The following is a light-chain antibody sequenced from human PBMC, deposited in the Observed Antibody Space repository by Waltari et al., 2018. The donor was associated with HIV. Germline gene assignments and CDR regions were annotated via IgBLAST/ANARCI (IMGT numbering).Light chain of an antibody. J-gene: IGLJ3*02. CDR2: CVN. CDR1: SRYVNNYNY. Sequence: QSALTQPRSVSGSPGQSVTISCTGTSRYVNNYNYVSWYQHHPGEAPKLVIFCVNKPPSGVPDRFSGSNSGNTASLTISGLQAEDEGHYYCCSYAGSNIHWVFGGGTKLTVL. V-gene: IGLV2-11*01. CDR3: CSYAGSNIHWV.